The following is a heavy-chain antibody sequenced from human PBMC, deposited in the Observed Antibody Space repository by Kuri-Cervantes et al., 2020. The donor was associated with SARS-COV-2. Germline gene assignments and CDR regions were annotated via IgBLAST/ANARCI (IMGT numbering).Heavy chain of an antibody. J-gene: IGHJ5*02. D-gene: IGHD2-2*01. V-gene: IGHV3-30-3*01. CDR2: ISYDGSNK. CDR3: ARDRGVDYCSSTSCPSGPFGPFDP. CDR1: GFTFSSYA. Sequence: GESLKISCAASGFTFSSYAMHWVRQAPSKGLEWVAVISYDGSNKYYADSVKGRFTISRDNSKNTLYLQMNSLRAEDTAVYYCARDRGVDYCSSTSCPSGPFGPFDPWGQGTLVTVSS.